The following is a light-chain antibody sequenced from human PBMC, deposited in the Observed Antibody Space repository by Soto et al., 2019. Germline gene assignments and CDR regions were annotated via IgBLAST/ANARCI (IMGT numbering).Light chain of an antibody. CDR3: QQRSDWPST. Sequence: EIVLTQSPATLSLSPGDRATLSCRASQSVGSYLGWYQQRPGQAPRLLIYDASNRDTGLQARFSGSGSGTDFTLTISSLEPEEFAVYYCQQRSDWPSTFGGGTKVEIK. V-gene: IGKV3-11*01. CDR1: QSVGSY. J-gene: IGKJ4*01. CDR2: DAS.